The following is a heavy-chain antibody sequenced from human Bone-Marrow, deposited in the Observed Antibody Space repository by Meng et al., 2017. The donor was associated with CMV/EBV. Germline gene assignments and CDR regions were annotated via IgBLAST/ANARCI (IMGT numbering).Heavy chain of an antibody. CDR1: GGSFSGYD. V-gene: IGHV4-34*01. D-gene: IGHD3-10*01. Sequence: QGQLQQWGAGLVKPSETLSLTCAVYGGSFSGYDWSWIRQPPGKGLEWIGEINHSGSTNYNPSLKSRVTISVDTSKNQFSLKLSSVTAADTAVYYCARGTGDYWGQGTLVTVSS. CDR3: ARGTGDY. J-gene: IGHJ4*02. CDR2: INHSGST.